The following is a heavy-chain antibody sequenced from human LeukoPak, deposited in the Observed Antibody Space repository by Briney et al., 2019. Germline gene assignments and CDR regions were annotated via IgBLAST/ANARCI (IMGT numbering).Heavy chain of an antibody. Sequence: GGSLRLSCAASGFTFSSYSMNWVRQAPGKGLEWVSSISSSSSYIYYADSVEGRFTISRDNAKNTLYLQMNSLRAEDTAVYYCATSRMVATDYWGQGTLVTVST. J-gene: IGHJ4*02. CDR1: GFTFSSYS. D-gene: IGHD5-12*01. CDR2: ISSSSSYI. V-gene: IGHV3-21*04. CDR3: ATSRMVATDY.